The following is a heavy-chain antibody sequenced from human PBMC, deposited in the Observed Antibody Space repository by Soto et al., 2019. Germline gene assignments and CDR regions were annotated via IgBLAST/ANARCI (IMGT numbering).Heavy chain of an antibody. V-gene: IGHV4-30-2*01. CDR3: ARAYYDFWTSYHYGMDV. D-gene: IGHD3-3*01. CDR2: IYQSGST. Sequence: QLQLQESGSGLVKPSQTLSLTCAVSGVSISSDGYSWSWIRQPPGKGLEWIGFIYQSGSTTYNPSLRSRGTMSVDRSKTQFSLKLTSVTAADTAVYYCARAYYDFWTSYHYGMDVWGQGTTVTVSS. J-gene: IGHJ6*02. CDR1: GVSISSDGYS.